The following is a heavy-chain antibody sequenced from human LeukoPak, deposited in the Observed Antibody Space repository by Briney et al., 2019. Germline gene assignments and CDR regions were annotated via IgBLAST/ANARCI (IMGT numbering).Heavy chain of an antibody. V-gene: IGHV3-53*04. CDR1: GFTVSTNY. D-gene: IGHD3-10*01. CDR2: FYSDGRT. Sequence: GGSLRLACAASGFTVSTNYMSWVRQAPGKRLDMVSIFYSDGRTYYAGSVKGRLTISRHSSKNTLYLQMNNLRAEDTAVYYCAAYSLGTYLYGMDVWGQGTTVTVSS. CDR3: AAYSLGTYLYGMDV. J-gene: IGHJ6*02.